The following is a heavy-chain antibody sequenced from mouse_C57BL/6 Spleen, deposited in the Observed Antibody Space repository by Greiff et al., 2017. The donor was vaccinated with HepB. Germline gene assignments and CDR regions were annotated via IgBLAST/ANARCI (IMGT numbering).Heavy chain of an antibody. D-gene: IGHD1-1*01. CDR2: IDPETGGT. Sequence: VKLVESGAELVRPGASVTLSCKASGYTFTDYEMHWVKQTPVHGLEWIGAIDPETGGTAYNQKFKGKAILTADKSSSTAYMGLRSLTSEDSAVYYCTSPFYYGSSYVYFDVWGTGTTVTVSS. J-gene: IGHJ1*03. CDR1: GYTFTDYE. V-gene: IGHV1-15*01. CDR3: TSPFYYGSSYVYFDV.